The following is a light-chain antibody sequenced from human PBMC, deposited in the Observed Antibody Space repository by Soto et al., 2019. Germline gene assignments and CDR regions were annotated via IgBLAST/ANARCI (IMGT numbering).Light chain of an antibody. CDR3: QQYNNWPLT. CDR1: QSVTSN. J-gene: IGKJ2*01. CDR2: AAS. V-gene: IGKV3-15*01. Sequence: EKVMTQSPATLSVSPGERATLSCRASQSVTSNLAWYQQKPGQPPRLLIYAASTRATGIPARFSGSGSGTEFTLTINSLQSEDFAVYYCQQYNNWPLTVGQGTKVDIK.